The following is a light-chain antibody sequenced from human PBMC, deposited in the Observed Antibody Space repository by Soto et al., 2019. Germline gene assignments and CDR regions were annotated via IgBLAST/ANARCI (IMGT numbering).Light chain of an antibody. CDR1: QSISDN. J-gene: IGKJ4*01. CDR2: GAS. Sequence: DIVMTQSPAILSVSLGERATLSCLASQSISDNLAWYQQRSGQAPRLLIYGASTRATGVPARFIGSGSGTEFTLTISSLQSYDFAIYYCQQYKSWPPLTFGGGNTVE. CDR3: QQYKSWPPLT. V-gene: IGKV3-15*01.